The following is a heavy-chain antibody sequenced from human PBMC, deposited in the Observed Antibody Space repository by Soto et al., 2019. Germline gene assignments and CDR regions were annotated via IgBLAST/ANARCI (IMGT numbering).Heavy chain of an antibody. J-gene: IGHJ6*02. Sequence: QVQLVESGGGVVQPGRSLRLSCAASGFTFSSYGMHWVRQAPGKGLEWVAVIWYDGSNKYYADSVKGRFTISRDNSKNTLYLQMNSLRAEDTAVYYCARAAYDYVWDSGYYGMDVWGLGTTVTVSS. CDR3: ARAAYDYVWDSGYYGMDV. CDR1: GFTFSSYG. V-gene: IGHV3-33*01. D-gene: IGHD3-16*01. CDR2: IWYDGSNK.